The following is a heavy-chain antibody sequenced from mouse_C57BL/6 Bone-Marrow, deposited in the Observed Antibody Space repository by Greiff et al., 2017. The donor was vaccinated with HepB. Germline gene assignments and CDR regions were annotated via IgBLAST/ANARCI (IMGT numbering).Heavy chain of an antibody. CDR2: IRLKSDNYAT. J-gene: IGHJ2*01. D-gene: IGHD1-1*01. CDR3: TGGTTVLFDY. V-gene: IGHV6-3*01. CDR1: GFTFSNYW. Sequence: EVKVEESGGGLVQPGGSMKLSCVASGFTFSNYWMNWVRQSPEKGLEWVAQIRLKSDNYATHYAESVKGRFTISRDDSKSSVYLQMNNLRAEDTGIYYCTGGTTVLFDYWGQGTTPTVSS.